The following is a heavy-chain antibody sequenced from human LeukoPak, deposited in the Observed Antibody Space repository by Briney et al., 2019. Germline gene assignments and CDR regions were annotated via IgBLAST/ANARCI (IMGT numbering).Heavy chain of an antibody. CDR1: GFTFSGYS. Sequence: GGSLRLYCAASGFTFSGYSMSWVRQAPGKGLEWVSSIGGTSIYTYYADSVKGRFTISRDNAKNSLYLQMNSLRAEDTAVYYCARRGVGSSWYVDYWGQGTLVTVSS. V-gene: IGHV3-21*01. J-gene: IGHJ4*02. CDR3: ARRGVGSSWYVDY. CDR2: IGGTSIYT. D-gene: IGHD6-13*01.